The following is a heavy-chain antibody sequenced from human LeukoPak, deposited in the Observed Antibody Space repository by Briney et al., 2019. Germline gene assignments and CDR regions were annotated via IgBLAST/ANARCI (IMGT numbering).Heavy chain of an antibody. Sequence: PGGSLRPSCAASGFTFSSYAMSWVRQAPGKGLEWVSAISGSGGSTYYADSVKGRFTISRDNAKNSLYLQINCLRAEDTAVYYCARQWGWFTSGWWLDTFDVWGQGSMVIVSS. V-gene: IGHV3-23*01. D-gene: IGHD6-19*01. CDR3: ARQWGWFTSGWWLDTFDV. CDR2: ISGSGGST. J-gene: IGHJ3*01. CDR1: GFTFSSYA.